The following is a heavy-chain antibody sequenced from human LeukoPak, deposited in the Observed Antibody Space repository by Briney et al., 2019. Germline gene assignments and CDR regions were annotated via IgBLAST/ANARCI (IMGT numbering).Heavy chain of an antibody. CDR3: AKDERGYYDSSGFFGAIDY. Sequence: GGSLRLSCAASGFTFNRYAMHWVRQAPGKGLEWVAFIWYDGSNKYYADSVKGRFTVSRDNSKNTLYLQMNSLRAGDTAVYYCAKDERGYYDSSGFFGAIDYWGQGSLVSVSS. J-gene: IGHJ4*02. CDR1: GFTFNRYA. CDR2: IWYDGSNK. V-gene: IGHV3-30*02. D-gene: IGHD3-22*01.